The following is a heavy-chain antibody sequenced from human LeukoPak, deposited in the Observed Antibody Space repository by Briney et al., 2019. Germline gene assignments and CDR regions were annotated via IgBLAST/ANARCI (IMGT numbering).Heavy chain of an antibody. CDR1: GFTFSSYG. CDR3: YAVAGTVGPYYFDY. V-gene: IGHV3-30*03. D-gene: IGHD6-19*01. J-gene: IGHJ4*02. CDR2: ISYDGSNK. Sequence: GGSLRLSCAASGFTFSSYGMHWVRQAPGKGLEWVAVISYDGSNKYYADSVKGRFTISRDNSKNTLYLQMNSLRAEDTAVHYAYAVAGTVGPYYFDYWGQGTLVTVSS.